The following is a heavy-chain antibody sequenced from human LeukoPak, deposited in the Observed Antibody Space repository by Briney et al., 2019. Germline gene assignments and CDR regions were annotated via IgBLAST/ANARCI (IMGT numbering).Heavy chain of an antibody. CDR2: ISGSGGST. Sequence: GGTLRLSCAASGFTFSSYGMSWVRQAPGKGLEWVSAISGSGGSTYYADSVKGRFTISRDNSKNTLYLQMNSLRAEDTAVYYCARGSSGLGFDIWGQGTMVTVSS. D-gene: IGHD3-22*01. J-gene: IGHJ3*02. CDR3: ARGSSGLGFDI. V-gene: IGHV3-23*01. CDR1: GFTFSSYG.